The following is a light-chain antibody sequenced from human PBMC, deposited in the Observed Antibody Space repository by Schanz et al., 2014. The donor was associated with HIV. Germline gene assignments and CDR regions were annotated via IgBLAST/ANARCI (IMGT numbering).Light chain of an antibody. Sequence: QSALTQPPSASGSPGQSVTISCTGTSSDVGGYNYVSWYQQHPGKAPKLLIYEVSKRPSGVPDRFSGSKSGNTASLTISGLQAEDEADYYCCSFTSSNTLLFGGGTNLTVL. J-gene: IGLJ2*01. CDR1: SSDVGGYNY. CDR3: CSFTSSNTLL. CDR2: EVS. V-gene: IGLV2-8*01.